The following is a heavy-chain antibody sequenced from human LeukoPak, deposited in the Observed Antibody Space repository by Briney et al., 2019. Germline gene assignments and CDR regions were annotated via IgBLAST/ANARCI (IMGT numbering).Heavy chain of an antibody. CDR1: GGSMSSYY. J-gene: IGHJ4*02. Sequence: SETLSLTCTVSGGSMSSYYWSWIRQPPGKGLEWIGYIYYSGSTNYNPSLKSRVTISVDTSKNQFSLKLSSVTAADTAVYYCARGGSSSWYAYWGQGTLVTVSS. CDR2: IYYSGST. CDR3: ARGGSSSWYAY. V-gene: IGHV4-59*01. D-gene: IGHD6-13*01.